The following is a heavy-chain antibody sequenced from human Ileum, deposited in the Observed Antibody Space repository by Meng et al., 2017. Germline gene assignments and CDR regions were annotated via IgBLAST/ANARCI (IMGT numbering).Heavy chain of an antibody. CDR1: GFTFNNAW. CDR3: TAGQGVEWGY. D-gene: IGHD3-3*01. J-gene: IGHJ4*02. V-gene: IGHV3-15*01. CDR2: IKSKTDGGTT. Sequence: GESLKISCAASGFTFNNAWFHRVRQAPGKGLEWVGRIKSKTDGGTTNYGTSIKGRVSIKRDDSKHTLSLEMSSLKTEDTAIYYCTAGQGVEWGYWGQGTLVTVSS.